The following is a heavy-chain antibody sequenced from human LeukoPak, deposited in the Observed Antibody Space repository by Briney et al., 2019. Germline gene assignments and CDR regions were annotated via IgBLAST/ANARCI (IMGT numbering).Heavy chain of an antibody. CDR2: FDPEDGET. V-gene: IGHV1-24*01. Sequence: ASVKVSCKVSGYTLTELSMHWVRQAPGKGLEWMGGFDPEDGETIYAQKFQGRVTMTEDTSTDTAYMEPSSLRSEDTAVYYCAKRGYSSGWYDYWGQGTLVTVSS. D-gene: IGHD6-19*01. J-gene: IGHJ4*02. CDR1: GYTLTELS. CDR3: AKRGYSSGWYDY.